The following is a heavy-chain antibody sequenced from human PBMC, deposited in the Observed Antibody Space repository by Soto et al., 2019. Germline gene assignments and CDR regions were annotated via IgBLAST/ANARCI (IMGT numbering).Heavy chain of an antibody. CDR1: GFTFSSYA. V-gene: IGHV3-30*14. CDR2: ISYDGSNK. J-gene: IGHJ5*02. CDR3: ARDRDTAMVQSCWFDP. Sequence: QVQLVESGGGVVQPGRSLRLSCAASGFTFSSYAMHWVRQAPGKGLEWVAVISYDGSNKYYADSVKGRFTISRDNSKNTLYIRMNRLRAEDTAVYYCARDRDTAMVQSCWFDPWGQGTLVTVSS. D-gene: IGHD5-18*01.